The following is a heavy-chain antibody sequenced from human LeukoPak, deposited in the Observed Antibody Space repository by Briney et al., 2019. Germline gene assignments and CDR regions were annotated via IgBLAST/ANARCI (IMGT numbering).Heavy chain of an antibody. CDR1: GFTFSSYA. Sequence: PGRSLRLSCAASGFTFSSYAMSWVRQAPGKGLEWISAISGSGGSTYYADSVKGRFTISRDNSKNTLYLQMNSLRAEDTAVYYCAPALYSSGWFDYWGQGTLVTVSS. CDR2: ISGSGGST. V-gene: IGHV3-23*01. D-gene: IGHD6-19*01. J-gene: IGHJ4*02. CDR3: APALYSSGWFDY.